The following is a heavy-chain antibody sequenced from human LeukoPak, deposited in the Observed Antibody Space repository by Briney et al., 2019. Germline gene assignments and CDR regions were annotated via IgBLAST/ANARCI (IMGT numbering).Heavy chain of an antibody. J-gene: IGHJ1*01. CDR1: GFKFSSYA. CDR3: ARSYYDSTAYYLAEYFQH. V-gene: IGHV3-23*01. Sequence: PGGSLRLSCAASGFKFSSYAMSWVRQAPGKGLEWVSAISGSGGSTYYADSVKGRFTISRDNSKNTLYLQMNSLRLEDTAIYYCARSYYDSTAYYLAEYFQHWGQGTLVTVSS. D-gene: IGHD3-22*01. CDR2: ISGSGGST.